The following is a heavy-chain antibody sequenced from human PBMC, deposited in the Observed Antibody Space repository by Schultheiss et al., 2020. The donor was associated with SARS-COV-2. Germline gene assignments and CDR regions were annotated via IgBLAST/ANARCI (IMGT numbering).Heavy chain of an antibody. J-gene: IGHJ4*02. CDR2: ISSSGSTI. V-gene: IGHV3-48*03. CDR3: ARDAAGRSLDY. D-gene: IGHD6-13*01. Sequence: GGSLRLSCAASGFTFSSYEMNWVRQAPGKGLEWVSYISSSGSTIYYADSVKGRFTISRDNAKNSLYLQMNSLRAEDTAVYYCARDAAGRSLDYWGQGTLVTVSS. CDR1: GFTFSSYE.